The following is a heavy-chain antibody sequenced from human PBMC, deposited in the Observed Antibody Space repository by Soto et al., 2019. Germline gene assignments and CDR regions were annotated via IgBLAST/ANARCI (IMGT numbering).Heavy chain of an antibody. CDR1: GFTFSSYA. Sequence: PGGSLRLSCAASGFTFSSYAMHWVRQAPGKGLEWVAVISYDGSNKYYADSVKGRFTISRDNSKNTLYLQMNSLRAEDTAVYYCARDRPDYDFWSGYHGMDVWGQGTTVTVSS. D-gene: IGHD3-3*01. CDR2: ISYDGSNK. V-gene: IGHV3-30-3*01. J-gene: IGHJ6*02. CDR3: ARDRPDYDFWSGYHGMDV.